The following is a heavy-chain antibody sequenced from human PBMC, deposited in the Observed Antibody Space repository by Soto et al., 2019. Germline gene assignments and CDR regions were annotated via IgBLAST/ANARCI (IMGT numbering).Heavy chain of an antibody. D-gene: IGHD3-16*02. V-gene: IGHV4-34*01. CDR2: INHSGST. J-gene: IGHJ4*01. CDR3: ARRVWGSYRHTYFDY. Sequence: QVQLQQWGAGLLKPSETLSLTCAVYGGSFSGYYWSWIRQPPGKGLEWIGEINHSGSTNYNPSLMSRVTLLVDTSENHFSLKLSSVTAADTAVYYCARRVWGSYRHTYFDYWVHGTLVTVSS. CDR1: GGSFSGYY.